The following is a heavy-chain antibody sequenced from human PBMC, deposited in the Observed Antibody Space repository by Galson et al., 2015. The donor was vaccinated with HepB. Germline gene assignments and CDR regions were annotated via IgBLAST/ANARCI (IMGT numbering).Heavy chain of an antibody. CDR2: ISSSSTTI. J-gene: IGHJ4*02. CDR1: TFIFSTYS. CDR3: VFLRGNDLKPLDY. V-gene: IGHV3-48*04. D-gene: IGHD4-23*01. Sequence: SLRLSCAASTFIFSTYSMNWVRQAPGKGLEWVSYISSSSTTIYYADSVKGRFTISRDNAKNSLYLQMNSLRADDTAVYYRVFLRGNDLKPLDYWGQGTLVTVSS.